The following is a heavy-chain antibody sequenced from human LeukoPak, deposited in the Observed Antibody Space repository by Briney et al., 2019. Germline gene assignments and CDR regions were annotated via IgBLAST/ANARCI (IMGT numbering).Heavy chain of an antibody. CDR2: INTNTGNP. CDR3: ARDTTTVTSDY. Sequence: ASVKVSCKASGYTFTSYAMNWVRQAPGQGLEWMGWINTNTGNPAYARGFTGRFVFSLDTSVSTAYLQISSLKAEDTAVYYCARDTTTVTSDYWGQGTLVTVSS. V-gene: IGHV7-4-1*02. J-gene: IGHJ4*02. D-gene: IGHD4-17*01. CDR1: GYTFTSYA.